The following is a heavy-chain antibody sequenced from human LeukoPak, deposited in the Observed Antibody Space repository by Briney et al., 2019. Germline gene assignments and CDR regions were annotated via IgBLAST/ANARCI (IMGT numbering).Heavy chain of an antibody. CDR1: GGSFSGYY. J-gene: IGHJ6*03. CDR2: IYYSGST. D-gene: IGHD6-13*01. CDR3: ARMSGSSWYANDYYYMDV. V-gene: IGHV4-34*01. Sequence: SETLSLTCVVYGGSFSGYYWTWIRQPPGKGLEWIGSIYYSGSTCYNPSLKSRVTISVDTSKNQFSLKLSSVTAADTAVYYCARMSGSSWYANDYYYMDVWGKGTTVTISS.